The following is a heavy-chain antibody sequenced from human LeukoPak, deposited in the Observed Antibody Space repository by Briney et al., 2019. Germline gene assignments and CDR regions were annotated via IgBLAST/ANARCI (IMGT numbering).Heavy chain of an antibody. CDR3: ARSHWGYCSSTSCYNYYFDY. V-gene: IGHV4-61*02. CDR2: IYTSGST. D-gene: IGHD2-2*01. Sequence: SQTLSLTCTVSGGSLSSGSYYWSWIRQPAGKGLEWIGRIYTSGSTNYKPSLKSRVTISVDTSKNQFSLKLSSVTAADTAVYYCARSHWGYCSSTSCYNYYFDYWGQGTLVTVSS. CDR1: GGSLSSGSYY. J-gene: IGHJ4*02.